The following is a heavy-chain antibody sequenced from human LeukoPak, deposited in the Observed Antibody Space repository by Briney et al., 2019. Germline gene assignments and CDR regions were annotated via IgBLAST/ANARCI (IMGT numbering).Heavy chain of an antibody. D-gene: IGHD6-6*01. J-gene: IGHJ4*02. CDR3: AREGSSTSY. CDR2: IIPIFGTA. Sequence: SVKVSCKASGYTFTSYAMNWVRQAPGQGLEWMGGIIPIFGTANYAQKFQGRVTITADESTSTAYMELSSLRSEDTAVYYCAREGSSTSYWGQGTLVTVSS. CDR1: GYTFTSYA. V-gene: IGHV1-69*13.